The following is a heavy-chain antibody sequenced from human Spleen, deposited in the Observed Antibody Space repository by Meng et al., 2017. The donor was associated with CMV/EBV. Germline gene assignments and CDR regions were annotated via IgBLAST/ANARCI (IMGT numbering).Heavy chain of an antibody. D-gene: IGHD2-2*01. Sequence: KGSRFTFSTDWIAWLRQKPGKGPEWMGIIHPSDSDTRYSPSFQGQVTFSVDNSISTAYLRWRSLKVSDTAMYYCATQVDSSSLDFGLWGRGSLVTVSS. CDR3: ATQVDSSSLDFGL. CDR1: RFTFSTDW. V-gene: IGHV5-51*01. J-gene: IGHJ2*01. CDR2: IHPSDSDT.